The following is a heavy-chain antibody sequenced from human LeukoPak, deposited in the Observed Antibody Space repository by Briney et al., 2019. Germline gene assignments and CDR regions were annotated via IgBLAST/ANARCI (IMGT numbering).Heavy chain of an antibody. D-gene: IGHD3-9*01. V-gene: IGHV1-46*01. CDR3: ARDQGYDILTGYSFGMDV. CDR1: GYTFTSCY. J-gene: IGHJ6*02. CDR2: INPSGGST. Sequence: ASVKVSCKASGYTFTSCYMHWVRQAPGQGLEWMGIINPSGGSTSYAQKFQGRVTMTRDTSTSTVYMELSSLRSEDTAVYYCARDQGYDILTGYSFGMDVWGQGTTVTVSS.